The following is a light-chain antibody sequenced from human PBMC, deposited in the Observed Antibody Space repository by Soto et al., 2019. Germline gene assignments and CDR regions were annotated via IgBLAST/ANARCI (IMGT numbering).Light chain of an antibody. CDR1: QSISSW. J-gene: IGKJ2*01. CDR3: QQYNSYPYT. CDR2: DAS. V-gene: IGKV1-5*01. Sequence: DIQMTQSPSTLSASVGDRVTITCRASQSISSWLAWYQQKPGKAPKLLIYDASSLESGVPSRFSGSGSGTEFTLTISSLXXXXXXTXYXQQYNSYPYTFGQGTKLEIK.